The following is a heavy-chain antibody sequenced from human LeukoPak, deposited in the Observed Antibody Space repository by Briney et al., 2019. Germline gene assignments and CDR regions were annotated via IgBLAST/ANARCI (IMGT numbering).Heavy chain of an antibody. CDR1: GGSINNKNYF. V-gene: IGHV4-39*07. J-gene: IGHJ3*02. CDR3: ARRSGSHRAFDI. Sequence: SETLSLTCTVSGGSINNKNYFWAWIRQPPGKGLEWIGSIYYSGSTNYNPSLKSRVTIPVDTSKNQFSLKLSSVTAADTAVYYCARRSGSHRAFDIWGQGTMVTVSS. D-gene: IGHD1-26*01. CDR2: IYYSGST.